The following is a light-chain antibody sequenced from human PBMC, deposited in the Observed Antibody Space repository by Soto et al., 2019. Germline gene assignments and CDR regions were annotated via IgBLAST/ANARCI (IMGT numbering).Light chain of an antibody. Sequence: EIVLTQSPATLSLSPGERATLSCRASQSVSSHLAWYQQKPGQAPRLLIYDTSNRAAGIPVRFRGSGSETDFTLTIARLEPEDFAVYYCQQYGYSPGLAVGGGTKVEIK. CDR1: QSVSSH. CDR2: DTS. J-gene: IGKJ4*01. V-gene: IGKV3-11*01. CDR3: QQYGYSPGLA.